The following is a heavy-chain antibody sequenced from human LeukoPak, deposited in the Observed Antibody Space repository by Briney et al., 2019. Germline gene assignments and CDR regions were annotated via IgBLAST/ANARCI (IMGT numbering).Heavy chain of an antibody. CDR3: ARERGSSSLDC. Sequence: GGSLRLSCAASGFTFSSHAMHWVRQAPGKGLEWMTFISEDGSNKDYIGSVKGRFTISRDNSKNTLYLQMNSLRVEDTAVYYCARERGSSSLDCWGQGTLVTVSS. V-gene: IGHV3-30-3*01. CDR1: GFTFSSHA. D-gene: IGHD3-10*01. CDR2: ISEDGSNK. J-gene: IGHJ4*02.